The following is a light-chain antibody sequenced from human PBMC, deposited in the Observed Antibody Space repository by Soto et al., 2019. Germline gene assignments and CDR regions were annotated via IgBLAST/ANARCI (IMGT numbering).Light chain of an antibody. CDR1: SSNIGAGYN. CDR3: QSYDSSLSGVV. Sequence: QSALTQPTSVSGAPGQRVTISCTGSSSNIGAGYNVHWYQQLPGTAPNLLIYGNSNRPSGVPDRFSGSKSGTSASLAITGLQSEDEADYYCQSYDSSLSGVVFGGGTKLTVL. J-gene: IGLJ2*01. CDR2: GNS. V-gene: IGLV1-40*01.